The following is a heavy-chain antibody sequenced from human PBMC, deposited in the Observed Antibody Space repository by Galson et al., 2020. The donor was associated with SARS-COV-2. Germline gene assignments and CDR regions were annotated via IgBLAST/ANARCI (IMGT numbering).Heavy chain of an antibody. CDR3: ARLPYYYDSRGSIWAAFDI. CDR1: GYSFTSYW. D-gene: IGHD3-22*01. CDR2: IYPGDSDT. V-gene: IGHV5-51*01. J-gene: IGHJ3*02. Sequence: KIGESLKISCKGSGYSFTSYWNGWVRQMPGQGLEWLGLIYPGDSDTRYSPSFQGQVTISADKSISTAYLQWSSLKASDTAMYYCARLPYYYDSRGSIWAAFDIWGQGTMVTVSS.